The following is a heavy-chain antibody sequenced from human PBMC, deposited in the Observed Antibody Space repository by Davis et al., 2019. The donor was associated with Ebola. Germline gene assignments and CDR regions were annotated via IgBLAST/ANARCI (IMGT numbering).Heavy chain of an antibody. D-gene: IGHD2-2*01. CDR3: ARDSCSSTSCYAIYDY. CDR1: GYTFTSYG. Sequence: SVKVSCKASGYTFTSYGISWVRQAPAQGLEWMGRIIPIFGLANYAQKFQGRVTITADKPTRTAYMELSSLRSEDTAVYYCARDSCSSTSCYAIYDYWGQGTLVTVSS. V-gene: IGHV1-69*04. CDR2: IIPIFGLA. J-gene: IGHJ4*02.